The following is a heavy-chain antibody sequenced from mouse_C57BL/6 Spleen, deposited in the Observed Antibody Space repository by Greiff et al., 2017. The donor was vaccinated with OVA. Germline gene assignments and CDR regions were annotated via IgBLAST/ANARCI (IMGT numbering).Heavy chain of an antibody. CDR1: GYTFTSYW. CDR2: INPSNGGT. V-gene: IGHV1-53*01. D-gene: IGHD3-1*01. Sequence: QVQLKESGTELVKPGASVKLSCKASGYTFTSYWMHWVKQRPGQGLEWIGNINPSNGGTNYNEKFKSKATLTVDKSSSTAYMQLSSLTSEDSAVYYCARGHSSGYAWFAYWGQGTLVTVSA. J-gene: IGHJ3*01. CDR3: ARGHSSGYAWFAY.